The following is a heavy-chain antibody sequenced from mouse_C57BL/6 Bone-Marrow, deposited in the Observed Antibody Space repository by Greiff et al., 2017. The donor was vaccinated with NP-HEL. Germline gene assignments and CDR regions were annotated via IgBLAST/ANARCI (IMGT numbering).Heavy chain of an antibody. CDR3: AREKCYAMDY. CDR2: ISDGGSYT. Sequence: DVKLVESGGGLVKPGGSLKLSCAASGFTFSSYAMSWVRQTPEKRLEWVATISDGGSYTYYPDNVKGRFTISRDNAKNNLYLQMSHLKSEDTAMYYCAREKCYAMDYWGQGTSVTVSS. J-gene: IGHJ4*01. V-gene: IGHV5-4*01. CDR1: GFTFSSYA.